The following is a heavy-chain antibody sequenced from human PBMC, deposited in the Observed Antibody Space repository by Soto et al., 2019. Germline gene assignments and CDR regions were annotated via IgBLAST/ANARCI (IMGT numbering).Heavy chain of an antibody. D-gene: IGHD2-21*02. V-gene: IGHV3-30*18. CDR3: AKGCGGDCYYYFDY. CDR1: GFTFSSYG. J-gene: IGHJ4*02. CDR2: ISYDGSNK. Sequence: LRLSCAASGFTFSSYGMHWVRQASGKGLEWVAVISYDGSNKYYADSVKGRFTISRDNSKNTLYLQMNSLRAEDTAVYYCAKGCGGDCYYYFDYWGQGTLVTVSS.